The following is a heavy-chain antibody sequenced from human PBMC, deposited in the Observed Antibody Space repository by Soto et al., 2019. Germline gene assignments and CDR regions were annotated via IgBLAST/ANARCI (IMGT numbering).Heavy chain of an antibody. CDR2: VNYSGST. Sequence: ASETLSLTCTVSGGSIGHYYWSWIRQPPGKRLEWIAYVNYSGSTNYNPPLKSRATISLDTSKNQFSLKLNSVTAADTAVYYCARSHGYSCGSESLYFVTGYFDYWGQGTLLTVSS. CDR3: ARSHGYSCGSESLYFVTGYFDY. CDR1: GGSIGHYY. D-gene: IGHD3-10*01. J-gene: IGHJ4*02. V-gene: IGHV4-59*01.